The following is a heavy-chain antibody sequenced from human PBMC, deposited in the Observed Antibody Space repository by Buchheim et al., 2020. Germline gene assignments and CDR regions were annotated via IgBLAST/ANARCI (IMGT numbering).Heavy chain of an antibody. V-gene: IGHV3-33*01. CDR3: ARDRGRWLQSRFFDL. D-gene: IGHD5-24*01. J-gene: IGHJ2*01. Sequence: QVQLVESGGAVVQPGRSLTLSCAASGFTFNNFGFHWVRQVPGKGLEWVASIRYEGVYKLYGDPVKGRFTVSRENSNNTVYLQMNNLRVEDTAVYHCARDRGRWLQSRFFDLWGRGT. CDR1: GFTFNNFG. CDR2: IRYEGVYK.